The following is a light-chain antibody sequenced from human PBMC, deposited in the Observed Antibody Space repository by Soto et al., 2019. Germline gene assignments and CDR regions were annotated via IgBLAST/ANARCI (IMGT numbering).Light chain of an antibody. CDR3: MIWPSNAVV. Sequence: QPVLTQPPSSSASPGESAGLTCTLPSDINVGSYNIYWYQQKPGSPPRYLLYYYSDSDKGQGSGVPSRFSGSKDASANTGILLISGLQSEDEADYYCMIWPSNAVVFGGGTKLTVL. V-gene: IGLV5-37*01. CDR2: YYSDSDK. J-gene: IGLJ2*01. CDR1: SDINVGSYN.